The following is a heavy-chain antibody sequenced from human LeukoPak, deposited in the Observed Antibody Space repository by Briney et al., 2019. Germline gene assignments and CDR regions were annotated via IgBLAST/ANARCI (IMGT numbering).Heavy chain of an antibody. D-gene: IGHD1-1*01. CDR2: ISYDGSNK. CDR3: ARDRLQLQS. Sequence: GGSLRLSCAASGFTFSSYAMHWVRQAPGKGLEWVAVISYDGSNKYYADSVKGRFTISRDNSKNTLYLQMNSLRAEDTAVYYCARDRLQLQSWGQGTLVTVSS. J-gene: IGHJ5*02. CDR1: GFTFSSYA. V-gene: IGHV3-30*04.